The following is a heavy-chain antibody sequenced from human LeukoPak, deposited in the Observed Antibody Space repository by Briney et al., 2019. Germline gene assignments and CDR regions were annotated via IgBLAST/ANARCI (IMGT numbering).Heavy chain of an antibody. D-gene: IGHD3-3*01. V-gene: IGHV3-23*01. Sequence: GGSLRLSCAASGFTFGNYGMTWVRQAPGKGLEWVSIISHSGVSTYYTDSVKGRFTISRDNSKNTLYLQMNSLRAEDTAVYYCAKDNGFGFLEWSDYWGQGTLVTVSS. CDR1: GFTFGNYG. CDR2: ISHSGVST. J-gene: IGHJ4*02. CDR3: AKDNGFGFLEWSDY.